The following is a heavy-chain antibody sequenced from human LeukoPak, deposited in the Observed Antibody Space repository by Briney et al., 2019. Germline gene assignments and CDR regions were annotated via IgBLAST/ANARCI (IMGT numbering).Heavy chain of an antibody. J-gene: IGHJ4*02. Sequence: PGGSLRLSXAASGFTFDDYAMHWVRQAPGKGLEWVPLISGDGGSTYYADSVKGRFTISRDNSKNSLYLQMNSLRTEDTALYYCARIARGEGYFDYWGQGTLVTVSS. V-gene: IGHV3-43*02. CDR3: ARIARGEGYFDY. D-gene: IGHD3-16*01. CDR1: GFTFDDYA. CDR2: ISGDGGST.